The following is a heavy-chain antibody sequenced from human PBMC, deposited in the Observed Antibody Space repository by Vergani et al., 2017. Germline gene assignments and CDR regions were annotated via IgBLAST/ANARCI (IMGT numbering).Heavy chain of an antibody. CDR1: GFTFSNYG. Sequence: QVQLVESGGGVVQPGRSLRLSCAASGFTFSNYGIHWVRQAPGKGVEWVAGVSYDGSNKYYADSVKGRFTISRDNSKNTLYLQMNSLRVEDTAVYYCAKDRAAATYYFDSWGQGTLVTVSS. D-gene: IGHD6-13*01. J-gene: IGHJ4*02. V-gene: IGHV3-30*18. CDR3: AKDRAAATYYFDS. CDR2: VSYDGSNK.